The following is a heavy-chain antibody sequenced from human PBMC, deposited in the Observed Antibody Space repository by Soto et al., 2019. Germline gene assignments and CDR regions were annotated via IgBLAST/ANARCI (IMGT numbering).Heavy chain of an antibody. J-gene: IGHJ5*02. CDR2: ISDYNGDT. D-gene: IGHD2-15*01. V-gene: IGHV1-18*01. Sequence: GPSWNLSFKASSYTVTSYVISWVLHSTERGLEWMGWISDYNGDTNYAQKLQGRVTMTTDTSTSTAYMELRSLRSDDTAVYYCARDYVVAATLYWFDPWGQGTLVTVSS. CDR3: ARDYVVAATLYWFDP. CDR1: SYTVTSYV.